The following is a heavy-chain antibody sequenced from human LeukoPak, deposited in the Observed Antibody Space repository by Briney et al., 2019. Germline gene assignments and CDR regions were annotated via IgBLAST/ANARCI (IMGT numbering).Heavy chain of an antibody. CDR1: GFTVSSNY. CDR3: ARVDCSSTSCYLGGYFDY. Sequence: HPGGSLRLSCAASGFTVSSNYMRWVRQAPGKGLDWVSVIYSGGSTYYADSVKGRFTISGDNSKNTLYLQMNSLRAEDTAVYYCARVDCSSTSCYLGGYFDYWGQGTLVTVSS. V-gene: IGHV3-53*01. J-gene: IGHJ4*02. CDR2: IYSGGST. D-gene: IGHD2-2*01.